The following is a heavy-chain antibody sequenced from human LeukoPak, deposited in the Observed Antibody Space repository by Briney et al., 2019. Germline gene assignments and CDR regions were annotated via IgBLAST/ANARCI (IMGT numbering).Heavy chain of an antibody. J-gene: IGHJ4*02. Sequence: GGSLRLSCAASGFTFDDYAMHWVRQAPGKGLEWVSGISWSSGSIGYADSVKGRFTISRDNAKNSLYLQMNSLRAEDTALYYCGKERQGGDYYDSSGSFDYWGQGTLVTVSS. CDR3: GKERQGGDYYDSSGSFDY. CDR1: GFTFDDYA. CDR2: ISWSSGSI. V-gene: IGHV3-9*01. D-gene: IGHD3-22*01.